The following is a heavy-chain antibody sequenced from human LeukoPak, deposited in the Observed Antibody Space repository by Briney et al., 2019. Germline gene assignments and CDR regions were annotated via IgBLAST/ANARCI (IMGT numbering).Heavy chain of an antibody. D-gene: IGHD5-24*01. CDR1: GFTFSGYW. CDR3: TRVGYIDEGIDY. Sequence: GGSLRLSCAASGFTFSGYWMHWVRQVPGKGLVWVSHIDRDGSGTTYADSVKGRFTISRDNVKNTLYLQMNSLRAEDTAIYYCTRVGYIDEGIDYWGQGTLVTVSS. J-gene: IGHJ4*02. V-gene: IGHV3-74*03. CDR2: IDRDGSGT.